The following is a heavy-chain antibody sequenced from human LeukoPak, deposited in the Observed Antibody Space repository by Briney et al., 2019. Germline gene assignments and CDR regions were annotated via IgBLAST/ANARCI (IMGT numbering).Heavy chain of an antibody. CDR1: GGSFSGYY. J-gene: IGHJ6*02. CDR2: ISSSSSYI. Sequence: ETLSLTCAVYGGSFSGYYWNWVRQAPGKGLEWVSSISSSSSYIYYADSVKGRFTISRDNAKNSLYLQMNSLRAEDTAVYYCARDTIVVVPAASLYYYYYGMDVWGQGTTVTVSS. D-gene: IGHD2-2*01. CDR3: ARDTIVVVPAASLYYYYYGMDV. V-gene: IGHV3-21*01.